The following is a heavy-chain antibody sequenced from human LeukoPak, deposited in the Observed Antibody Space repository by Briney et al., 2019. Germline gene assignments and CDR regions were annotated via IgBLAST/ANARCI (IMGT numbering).Heavy chain of an antibody. CDR2: IYHSGKT. CDR1: GYSISSGYY. V-gene: IGHV4-38-2*02. J-gene: IGHJ4*02. D-gene: IGHD3-10*01. CDR3: SSGSYYHPSN. Sequence: PSETLSLTCIVSGYSISSGYYWGWIRQPPRKGLEWIGSIYHSGKTYYNPSLKSRVTISVDTSTNQFSLRLSSVTAADTAIYYCSSGSYYHPSNWGQGTLVTVSS.